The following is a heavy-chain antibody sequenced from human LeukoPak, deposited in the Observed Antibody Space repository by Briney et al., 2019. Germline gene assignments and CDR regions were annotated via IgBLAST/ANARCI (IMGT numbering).Heavy chain of an antibody. Sequence: HPGRSLRLSCAASGFTFSSYGMHWVRQAPGKGLEWVANIKQDGSEKYYVDSVKGRFTISRDNAKNSLYLQMNSLRAEDTAVYYCARDPSGWPEYFDYWGQGTLVTVSS. CDR1: GFTFSSYG. J-gene: IGHJ4*02. CDR2: IKQDGSEK. D-gene: IGHD6-19*01. CDR3: ARDPSGWPEYFDY. V-gene: IGHV3-7*03.